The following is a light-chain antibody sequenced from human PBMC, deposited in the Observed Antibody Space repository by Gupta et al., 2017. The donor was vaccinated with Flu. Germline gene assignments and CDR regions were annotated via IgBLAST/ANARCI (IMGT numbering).Light chain of an antibody. CDR2: QNN. J-gene: IGLJ1*01. V-gene: IGLV3-1*01. CDR1: NLGNKY. Sequence: SYELTQSPSVSVSPGHTATITCSGDNLGNKYVSWYQQRPGQSPLLFMYQNNKRPSEIPERFSGSNSVNTATLTIRATQTMDEADYYCQTWDSATSYVFGPGTKVTVL. CDR3: QTWDSATSYV.